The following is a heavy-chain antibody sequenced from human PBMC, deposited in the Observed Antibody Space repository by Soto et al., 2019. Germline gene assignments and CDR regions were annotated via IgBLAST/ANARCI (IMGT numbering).Heavy chain of an antibody. Sequence: QVQLVESGGGVVQPGRSLRLSCAASGFTFNSYGMHWVRQAPGKGLEWVAVISYDGSNKYYADSVKGRFTISRDNSKNTLYLQMNSLRAEDTAVYYCAKGVGMTTALFGYWGQGTLVTVSS. D-gene: IGHD4-17*01. J-gene: IGHJ4*02. CDR2: ISYDGSNK. CDR1: GFTFNSYG. CDR3: AKGVGMTTALFGY. V-gene: IGHV3-30*18.